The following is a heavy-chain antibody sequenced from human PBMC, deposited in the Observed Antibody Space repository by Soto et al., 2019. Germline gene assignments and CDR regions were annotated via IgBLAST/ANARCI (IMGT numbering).Heavy chain of an antibody. CDR1: GGSISSSSYY. CDR3: ARQVDTAMAANFDD. Sequence: SETLSLTCTVSGGSISSSSYYWGWIRQPPGKGLEWIGSIYYSGSTYYNPSLKSRVTISVDTSKNQFSLKLSSVTAADTAVYYCARQVDTAMAANFDDWGQGTLVTVSS. D-gene: IGHD5-18*01. V-gene: IGHV4-39*01. J-gene: IGHJ4*02. CDR2: IYYSGST.